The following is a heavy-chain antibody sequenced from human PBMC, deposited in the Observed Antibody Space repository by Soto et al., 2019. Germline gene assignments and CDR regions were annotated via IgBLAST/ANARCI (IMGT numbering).Heavy chain of an antibody. V-gene: IGHV1-69*01. D-gene: IGHD2-2*01. CDR3: ARLQGSSTSLEIYYYYYYGMDG. Sequence: QVQLVQSGAEVKKPGSSVKVSCKASGGTFSSYAISWVRQAPGQGLEWMGGIIPISETTNYAQKFQGRVTITADESKSTAYMELSSLRSEDTAVYYCARLQGSSTSLEIYYYYYYGMDGWGQGTTVTVSS. CDR2: IIPISETT. J-gene: IGHJ6*02. CDR1: GGTFSSYA.